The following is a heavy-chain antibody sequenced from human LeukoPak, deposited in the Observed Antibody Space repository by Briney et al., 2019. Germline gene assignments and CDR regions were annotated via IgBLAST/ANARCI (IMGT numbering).Heavy chain of an antibody. V-gene: IGHV4-34*01. CDR1: GGSFSGYY. Sequence: KTSETLSLTCAVYGGSFSGYYWSWIRQPPGKGLEWIGEINHSGSTNYNPSLKSRVTISVDTSKNQFSLKLSSVTAADTAVYYCAGGLGESDYWGQGTLVTVSS. CDR3: AGGLGESDY. D-gene: IGHD3-16*01. J-gene: IGHJ4*02. CDR2: INHSGST.